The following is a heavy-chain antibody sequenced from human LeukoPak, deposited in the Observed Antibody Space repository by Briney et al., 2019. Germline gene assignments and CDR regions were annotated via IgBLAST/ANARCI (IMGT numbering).Heavy chain of an antibody. Sequence: PGGSLRLSCAASGFTFDDYAMHWVRQAPGKGLEWVSLISWDGGSTYYADSVKGRFTISRDNSKNSLYLQMNSLRAEDTALYYCAKGSYSGGDREGESMCYYYYMDVWGKGTTVTVSS. D-gene: IGHD2-21*02. CDR1: GFTFDDYA. CDR3: AKGSYSGGDREGESMCYYYYMDV. CDR2: ISWDGGST. J-gene: IGHJ6*03. V-gene: IGHV3-43D*03.